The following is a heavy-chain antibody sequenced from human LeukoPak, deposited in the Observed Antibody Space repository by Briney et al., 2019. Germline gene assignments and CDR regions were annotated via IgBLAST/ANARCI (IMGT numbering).Heavy chain of an antibody. CDR2: ISYDGSNK. D-gene: IGHD6-13*01. CDR3: ARELIAAGYFDY. J-gene: IGHJ4*02. V-gene: IGHV3-30*04. Sequence: GGSLRLSCAASGFTFSSYAMHWVRQAPGKGLEWVAVISYDGSNKYYADSVKGRFTISRDNSKNTLYLQMNSLRAEDTGVYYCARELIAAGYFDYWGQGTLVNVSS. CDR1: GFTFSSYA.